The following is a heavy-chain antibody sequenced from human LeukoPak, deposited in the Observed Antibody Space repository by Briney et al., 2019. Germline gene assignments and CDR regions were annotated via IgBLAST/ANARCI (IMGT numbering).Heavy chain of an antibody. D-gene: IGHD1-26*01. CDR3: ARDRGVGAPDY. CDR1: GFTFSSYW. CDR2: INSDGSST. V-gene: IGHV3-74*01. Sequence: GGSLRLSCAASGFTFSSYWMHWVRQAPGKGLVWVSRINSDGSSTNYVDSVKGRFTISRDNVKNALYLEMNSLRAEDTAVYYCARDRGVGAPDYWGQGTLVTVSS. J-gene: IGHJ4*02.